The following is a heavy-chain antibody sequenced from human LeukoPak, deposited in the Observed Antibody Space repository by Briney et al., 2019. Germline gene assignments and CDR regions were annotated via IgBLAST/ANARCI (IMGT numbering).Heavy chain of an antibody. CDR3: ARELPREVTLDY. CDR2: MNTDGSST. V-gene: IGHV3-74*01. Sequence: PGGSLRLSCAVSGCTFICYGMQWVRQAPGKGLACVSRMNTDGSSTTYADSVKGRFTISRDNAKNTLYLEMNSLRAEDTAVYYCARELPREVTLDYWGQGTLVTVYS. CDR1: GCTFICYG. J-gene: IGHJ4*01. D-gene: IGHD2-21*02.